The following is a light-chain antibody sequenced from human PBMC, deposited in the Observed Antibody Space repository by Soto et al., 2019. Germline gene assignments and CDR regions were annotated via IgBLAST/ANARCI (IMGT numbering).Light chain of an antibody. Sequence: QSVLTQPPSLSAAPGQTVTISCSGSNSNIGENFVSWYQQLPGTAPKLLIYDNNERPSGIPDRFSGSTSGSSATLAITRLQAGDEADYYCGTWDNSLSAGVFGGGTKVTVL. CDR2: DNN. J-gene: IGLJ3*02. CDR1: NSNIGENF. V-gene: IGLV1-51*01. CDR3: GTWDNSLSAGV.